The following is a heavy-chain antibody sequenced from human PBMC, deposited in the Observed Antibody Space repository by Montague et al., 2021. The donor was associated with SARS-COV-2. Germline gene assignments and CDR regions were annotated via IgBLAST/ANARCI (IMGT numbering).Heavy chain of an antibody. V-gene: IGHV4-61*02. CDR1: GGSISSGSYY. Sequence: TLSLTCTVSGGSISSGSYYWSWIRQPAGKGLEWIGRIYTSGGTNYNPSLKSRVTISVDTSKNQFSLKLSSVTAADTAVYYCAREGFVEITIFGVAQGWYFDLGGRGTLVTVSS. CDR2: IYTSGGT. J-gene: IGHJ2*01. D-gene: IGHD3-3*01. CDR3: AREGFVEITIFGVAQGWYFDL.